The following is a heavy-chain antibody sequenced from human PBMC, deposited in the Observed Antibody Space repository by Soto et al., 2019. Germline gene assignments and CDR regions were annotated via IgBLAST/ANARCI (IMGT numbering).Heavy chain of an antibody. CDR3: ARGFYYVFGSSAKYYYYGMDV. Sequence: QVQLVQSGAEVKKPGSSVKVSCKASGGTFSSYAISWVRQAPGQGLEWMGGIIPIFGTANYAQKFQGRVKITADESTSTAYMELSSLRSEDTAVYYCARGFYYVFGSSAKYYYYGMDVWGQGTTVTVSS. J-gene: IGHJ6*02. D-gene: IGHD2-2*01. V-gene: IGHV1-69*01. CDR2: IIPIFGTA. CDR1: GGTFSSYA.